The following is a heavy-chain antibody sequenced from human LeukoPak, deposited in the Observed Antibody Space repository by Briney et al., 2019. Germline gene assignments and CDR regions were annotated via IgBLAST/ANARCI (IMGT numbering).Heavy chain of an antibody. CDR1: GFTFSSYA. CDR2: IYSGGST. V-gene: IGHV3-53*01. J-gene: IGHJ4*02. CDR3: ARGRRDGYNFHF. Sequence: GGSLRLSCAASGFTFSSYAMSWVRQAPGKGLEWVSVIYSGGSTYYADSVKGRFTISRDNSKNTLYLQMNSLRAEDTAVYYCARGRRDGYNFHFWGQGTLVTVSS. D-gene: IGHD5-24*01.